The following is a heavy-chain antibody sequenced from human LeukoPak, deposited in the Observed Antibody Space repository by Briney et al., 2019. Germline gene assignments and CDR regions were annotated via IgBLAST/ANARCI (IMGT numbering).Heavy chain of an antibody. Sequence: GGSLRLSCAASGFTFSTYGMHWVRQAPGKGLEWVGVISSDGSEKFYADSVKGRFTLSRDNSKNTLYLQMNSLRTGDTAIYYCAKQIDGSGTFLYPKYFDYWGQGTLVTVSS. CDR3: AKQIDGSGTFLYPKYFDY. D-gene: IGHD3-10*01. CDR2: ISSDGSEK. J-gene: IGHJ4*02. V-gene: IGHV3-30*18. CDR1: GFTFSTYG.